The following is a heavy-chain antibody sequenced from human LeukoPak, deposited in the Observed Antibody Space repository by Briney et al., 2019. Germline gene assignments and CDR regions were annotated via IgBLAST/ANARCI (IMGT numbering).Heavy chain of an antibody. CDR1: GGSISSYC. CDR2: IYYSGST. J-gene: IGHJ4*02. V-gene: IGHV4-59*01. CDR3: ARRYGSGSSGTFDY. D-gene: IGHD3-10*01. Sequence: SETLSLTCTVSGGSISSYCLSWVRQPPGKGLEWIAYIYYSGSTNYNPSLKSRVTISVDTSKNQFSLKLSSVTAADTAVYYCARRYGSGSSGTFDYWGQGTLVTVSA.